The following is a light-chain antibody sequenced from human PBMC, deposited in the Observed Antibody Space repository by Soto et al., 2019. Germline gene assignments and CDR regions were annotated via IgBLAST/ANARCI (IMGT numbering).Light chain of an antibody. CDR1: SSDVGGYNY. CDR2: EGT. Sequence: QSALTQPPSASGSPGQSVTISCTGTSSDVGGYNYVSWYQQHPGKAPKLMIYEGTKRPPGVSDRFSGSESGNTASLTISGLQTEDEADYYCCSHAGSSSWVFGGGTKLTVL. V-gene: IGLV2-8*01. J-gene: IGLJ3*02. CDR3: CSHAGSSSWV.